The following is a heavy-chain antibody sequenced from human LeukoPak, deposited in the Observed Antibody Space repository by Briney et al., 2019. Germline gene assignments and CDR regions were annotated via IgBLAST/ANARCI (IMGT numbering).Heavy chain of an antibody. CDR3: ARVDYGGNSDY. D-gene: IGHD4-23*01. J-gene: IGHJ4*02. V-gene: IGHV4-30-2*01. Sequence: PSETLSLTCAVSGGSISSGGYSWSWIRQPPGKGLEWIGYIYHSGSTYYNPSLKSRVTISVDRSKNQFPLKLSSVTAADTAVYYCARVDYGGNSDYWGQGTLVTVSS. CDR2: IYHSGST. CDR1: GGSISSGGYS.